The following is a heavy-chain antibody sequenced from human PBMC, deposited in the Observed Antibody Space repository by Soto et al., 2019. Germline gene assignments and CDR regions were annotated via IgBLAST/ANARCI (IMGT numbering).Heavy chain of an antibody. D-gene: IGHD4-17*01. CDR1: GFTFSGSA. V-gene: IGHV3-73*01. Sequence: GGSLRLSCAASGFTFSGSAMHWVRQASGKGLEWVGRIRSKANSYATAYAASVKGRFTISRDDSKNTAYLQMNSLKTEDTAVYYCTRGDYGGKKGYYYYYYGMDVWGQGTTVTV. CDR2: IRSKANSYAT. CDR3: TRGDYGGKKGYYYYYYGMDV. J-gene: IGHJ6*02.